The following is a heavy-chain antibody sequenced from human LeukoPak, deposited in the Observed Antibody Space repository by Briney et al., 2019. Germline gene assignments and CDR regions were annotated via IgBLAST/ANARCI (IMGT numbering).Heavy chain of an antibody. CDR1: GGSISSSNW. D-gene: IGHD2-15*01. CDR2: IYHSGST. V-gene: IGHV4-4*02. CDR3: ARGTRYWSGGSCYLHYYGMDV. J-gene: IGHJ6*04. Sequence: SGTLSLTCAVSGGSISSSNWWSWVRQPPGKGLEWIGEIYHSGSTNYNPSLKSRVTISVDKSKNQFSLKLSSVTAADTAVYYCARGTRYWSGGSCYLHYYGMDVWGKGTTVTVSS.